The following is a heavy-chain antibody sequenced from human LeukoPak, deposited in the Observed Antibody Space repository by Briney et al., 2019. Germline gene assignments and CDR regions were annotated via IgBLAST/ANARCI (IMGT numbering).Heavy chain of an antibody. CDR1: GGSISSYY. Sequence: SETLSLTCTVSGGSISSYYWSWIRQPPGKGLEWIGYIYYSGSTNYNPSLKSRVTISVDTSKNQFSLKLSSVTAADTAVYYCARHPGYCSSTSCYDWFDPWGQGTLVTVSS. V-gene: IGHV4-59*01. CDR3: ARHPGYCSSTSCYDWFDP. D-gene: IGHD2-2*01. J-gene: IGHJ5*02. CDR2: IYYSGST.